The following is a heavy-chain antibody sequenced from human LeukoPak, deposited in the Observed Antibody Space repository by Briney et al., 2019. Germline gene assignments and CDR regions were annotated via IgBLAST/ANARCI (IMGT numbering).Heavy chain of an antibody. D-gene: IGHD3-10*01. CDR2: IYYSGST. V-gene: IGHV4-59*01. CDR1: GGSISSYY. Sequence: SETLSLTCTVSGGSISSYYWSWIRQPPGKGLEWIGYIYYSGSTNYNPSLKSRVTISVDTSKNQFSLKLSSVTAADTAVYYCARDVYASETYYVGHWGQGILVTISS. CDR3: ARDVYASETYYVGH. J-gene: IGHJ4*02.